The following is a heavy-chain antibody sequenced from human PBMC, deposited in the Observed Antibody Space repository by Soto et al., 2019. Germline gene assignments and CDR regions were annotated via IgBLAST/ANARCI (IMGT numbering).Heavy chain of an antibody. CDR2: IYPGDSET. Sequence: GESLKISCKGSGYSFSTYWIGWVRQMPGKGLEWIGVIYPGDSETRYSPSFQGQVTISADKSISTAYLQWSSLKASDTAMYYCARSNLYSSSWYYYYYGMDVWGQGTTVTVSS. D-gene: IGHD6-13*01. CDR3: ARSNLYSSSWYYYYYGMDV. CDR1: GYSFSTYW. J-gene: IGHJ6*02. V-gene: IGHV5-51*01.